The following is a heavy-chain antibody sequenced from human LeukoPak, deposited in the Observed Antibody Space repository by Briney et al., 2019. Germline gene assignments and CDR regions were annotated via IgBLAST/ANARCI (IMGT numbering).Heavy chain of an antibody. D-gene: IGHD3-22*01. CDR1: GGTFSSYA. CDR3: ARDSSGLYYYGMDV. Sequence: SVKVSCKASGGTFSSYAISWVRQAPGQGLEWMGRIIPILGIANYAQKFQGRVTITADKSTSTAYMGLSSLRSGGTAVYYCARDSSGLYYYGMDVWGQGTTVTVSS. CDR2: IIPILGIA. J-gene: IGHJ6*02. V-gene: IGHV1-69*04.